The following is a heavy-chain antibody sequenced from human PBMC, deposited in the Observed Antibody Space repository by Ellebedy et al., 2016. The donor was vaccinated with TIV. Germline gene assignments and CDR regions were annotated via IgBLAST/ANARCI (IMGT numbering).Heavy chain of an antibody. CDR1: GGSISGFY. Sequence: SETLSLXXTVSGGSISGFYWGWIRQPPGKGLEWIGYIYFTGGTDYNPSLKSRVTMSLDTSKNQFSLRLSSVTAADTAVYYCARAGGWFGELFLDLWGQGTLVTVSS. CDR3: ARAGGWFGELFLDL. D-gene: IGHD3-10*01. CDR2: IYFTGGT. V-gene: IGHV4-59*01. J-gene: IGHJ5*02.